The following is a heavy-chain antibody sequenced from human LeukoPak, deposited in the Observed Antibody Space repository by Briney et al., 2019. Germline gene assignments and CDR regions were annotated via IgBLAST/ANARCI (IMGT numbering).Heavy chain of an antibody. Sequence: GGSLRLSCAASGFTFSSYWMHWVRQVPGKGLAWVGRINTYGTSITYGDSVEGRFTISRDNAKNSLYLEMNSLRNDDTAVYYCARGSTTVTTKDWFDPWGQGTQVTVSS. CDR3: ARGSTTVTTKDWFDP. CDR1: GFTFSSYW. D-gene: IGHD4-17*01. V-gene: IGHV3-74*03. J-gene: IGHJ5*02. CDR2: INTYGTSI.